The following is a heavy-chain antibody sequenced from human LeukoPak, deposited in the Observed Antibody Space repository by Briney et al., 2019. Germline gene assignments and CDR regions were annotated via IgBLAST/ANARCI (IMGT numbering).Heavy chain of an antibody. V-gene: IGHV4-38-2*02. Sequence: PSETLSLTCTVSGYSISSGYYWGWSRQPPGKGLEWIGSIYHSGSTYYNPPLKSRVTISVDTSKNQFSLKLSSVTAADTAVYYCAREIVTTYNWFDPWGQGTLVTVSS. D-gene: IGHD4-17*01. CDR3: AREIVTTYNWFDP. CDR2: IYHSGST. CDR1: GYSISSGYY. J-gene: IGHJ5*02.